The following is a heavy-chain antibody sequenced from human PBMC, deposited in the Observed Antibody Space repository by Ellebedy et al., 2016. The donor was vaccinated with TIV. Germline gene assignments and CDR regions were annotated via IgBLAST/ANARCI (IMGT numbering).Heavy chain of an antibody. CDR1: GGSISSPNYY. J-gene: IGHJ3*02. Sequence: SETLSLTCTVSGGSISSPNYYWGWIRQPPGKGLEWIGSIYYSGSTNYNPFPKSRVTIFVDTSKNHLSLKLSSVTAADTAVYYCAGPEMPLLFDAFDIWGQGTMVTVSS. CDR2: IYYSGST. V-gene: IGHV4-39*02. CDR3: AGPEMPLLFDAFDI. D-gene: IGHD2-2*01.